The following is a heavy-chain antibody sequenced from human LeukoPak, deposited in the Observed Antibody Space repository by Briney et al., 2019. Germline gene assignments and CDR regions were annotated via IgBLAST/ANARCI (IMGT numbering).Heavy chain of an antibody. Sequence: MSSETLSLTCAVYGGSFSGYYWSWIRQPPGKGLEWIGYIYYSGTTNYNPSLKSRVTISVDTSKNQFSLKLSSVTAADTAVYYCTRGVYIAAAQYAYWGQGTLVTVSS. J-gene: IGHJ4*02. CDR3: TRGVYIAAAQYAY. CDR2: IYYSGTT. V-gene: IGHV4-59*01. CDR1: GGSFSGYY. D-gene: IGHD6-13*01.